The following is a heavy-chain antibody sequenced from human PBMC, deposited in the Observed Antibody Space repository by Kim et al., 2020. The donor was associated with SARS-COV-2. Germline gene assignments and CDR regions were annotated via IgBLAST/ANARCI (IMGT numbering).Heavy chain of an antibody. CDR2: IKQDGSEK. V-gene: IGHV3-7*01. Sequence: GGSLRLSCAASGFTFSSYWMSWVRQAPGKGLEWVANIKQDGSEKYYVDSVKGRFTISRDNAKNSLYLQMNSLRAEDTAVYYCARDLPTYYDILTGYYDAFDIWGQGTMVTVSS. J-gene: IGHJ3*02. D-gene: IGHD3-9*01. CDR1: GFTFSSYW. CDR3: ARDLPTYYDILTGYYDAFDI.